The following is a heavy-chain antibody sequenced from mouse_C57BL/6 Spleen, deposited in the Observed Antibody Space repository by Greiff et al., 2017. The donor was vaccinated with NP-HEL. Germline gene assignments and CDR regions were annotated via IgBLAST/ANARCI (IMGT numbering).Heavy chain of an antibody. CDR3: VSITTVGAGPGYFDV. V-gene: IGHV10-3*01. CDR2: IRSKSSNYAT. CDR1: GFTFNTYA. J-gene: IGHJ1*03. Sequence: EVQLVESGGGLVQPKGSLKLSCAASGFTFNTYAMHWVRQAPGKGLEWVARIRSKSSNYATYYADSVKDRFTISRDDSQSMLYLQMNNLKTEDTAMYYCVSITTVGAGPGYFDVWGTGTTVTVSS. D-gene: IGHD1-1*01.